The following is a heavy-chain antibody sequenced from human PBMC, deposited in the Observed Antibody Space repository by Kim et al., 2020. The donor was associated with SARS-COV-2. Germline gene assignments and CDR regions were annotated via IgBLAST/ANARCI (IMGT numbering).Heavy chain of an antibody. D-gene: IGHD6-19*01. CDR3: ASPSAVAGEGYFHYGMDV. CDR2: INTNTGNP. J-gene: IGHJ6*02. CDR1: GYTFTSSA. Sequence: ASVKVSCKASGYTFTSSAINWVRQAPGQGLEWMGWINTNTGNPTYAQDFTGRFVFSLDTSVSTAYLHISSLKAEDTAVYYCASPSAVAGEGYFHYGMDVWGQGTTITVSS. V-gene: IGHV7-4-1*02.